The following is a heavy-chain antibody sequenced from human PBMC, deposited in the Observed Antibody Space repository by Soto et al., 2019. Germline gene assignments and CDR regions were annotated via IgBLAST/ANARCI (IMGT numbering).Heavy chain of an antibody. Sequence: QVQLQESGPGLVKPSQTLSLTCTVSGGSISSGGYYWSWIRQHPGKGLEWIGYIYYSGSTYYNPSLKSRVTISVDTFKNQFSLKLSSVTAADTAVYYCATTVTKYQPNFDYWGQGTLVTVSS. J-gene: IGHJ4*02. D-gene: IGHD4-17*01. CDR1: GGSISSGGYY. CDR2: IYYSGST. CDR3: ATTVTKYQPNFDY. V-gene: IGHV4-31*03.